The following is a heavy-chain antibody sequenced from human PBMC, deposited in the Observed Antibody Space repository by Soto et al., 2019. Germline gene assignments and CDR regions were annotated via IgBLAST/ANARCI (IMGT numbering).Heavy chain of an antibody. Sequence: KPGGSLTLSCAASGFTFSDYYMSWIRQAPGKGLEWVSHISSRSSYTNYADSVKGRFTISRGNAKNTLYLQMNRLRADDTAVYYCARDHCLGGYSYGNFDCWGQGTLVTVSS. CDR2: ISSRSSYT. CDR1: GFTFSDYY. J-gene: IGHJ4*02. CDR3: ARDHCLGGYSYGNFDC. V-gene: IGHV3-11*06. D-gene: IGHD5-18*01.